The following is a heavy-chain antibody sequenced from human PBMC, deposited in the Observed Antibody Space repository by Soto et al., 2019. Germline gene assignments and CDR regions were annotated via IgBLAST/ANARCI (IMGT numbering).Heavy chain of an antibody. CDR3: ARHPTIARFENGLDV. D-gene: IGHD1-1*01. CDR1: GGSVSGYY. J-gene: IGHJ6*02. V-gene: IGHV4-59*08. CDR2: IYYRGTT. Sequence: PSETLSLTCTVSGGSVSGYYWSWIRQPPGKGLEWIGYIYYRGTTIYSPSLDRRVTLSVDTAKDQVSLKLTSVTPADTAVYYCARHPTIARFENGLDVWGHGTMVTVS.